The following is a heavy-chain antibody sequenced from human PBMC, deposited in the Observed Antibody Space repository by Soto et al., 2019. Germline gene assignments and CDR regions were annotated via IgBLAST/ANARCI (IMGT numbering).Heavy chain of an antibody. V-gene: IGHV3-9*01. CDR2: ISWNSGSI. J-gene: IGHJ4*02. D-gene: IGHD3-22*01. Sequence: PGGPLRLSCAASGFTFDDYAMHWVRQAPGKGLEWVSGISWNSGSIGYADSVKGRFTISRDNAKNSLYLQMNSLRAEDTAVYYCAREGYYYDSSGYYFFDYWGQGTLVTVSS. CDR1: GFTFDDYA. CDR3: AREGYYYDSSGYYFFDY.